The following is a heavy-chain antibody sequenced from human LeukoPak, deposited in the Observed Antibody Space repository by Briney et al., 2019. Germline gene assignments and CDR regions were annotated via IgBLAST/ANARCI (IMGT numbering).Heavy chain of an antibody. J-gene: IGHJ5*02. D-gene: IGHD6-13*01. CDR2: IYYSGST. CDR1: GGSISNYY. V-gene: IGHV4-59*01. CDR3: ARGSVRGWYSSLEWFDP. Sequence: PSETLSLTCTVSGGSISNYYWSWIRQPPGKGLEWIGYIYYSGSTNYNPSLKSRVTISVDTSKNQFSLKLSSVTAADTAVYYCARGSVRGWYSSLEWFDPWGQGTLVTVSS.